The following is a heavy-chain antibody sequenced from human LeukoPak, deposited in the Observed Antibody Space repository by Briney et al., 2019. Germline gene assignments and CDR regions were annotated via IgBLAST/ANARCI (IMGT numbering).Heavy chain of an antibody. J-gene: IGHJ4*02. CDR3: ARALAAASHTSFDY. Sequence: GGSLRLSCAASGFTVSVNYMSWVRQAPGKGLEWVSIIYSGGTTYYADSVKGRFTISRDISKNTVYLQMNSLRAEDTAVYYCARALAAASHTSFDYWGQGTLVTVSS. D-gene: IGHD6-13*01. V-gene: IGHV3-66*01. CDR1: GFTVSVNY. CDR2: IYSGGTT.